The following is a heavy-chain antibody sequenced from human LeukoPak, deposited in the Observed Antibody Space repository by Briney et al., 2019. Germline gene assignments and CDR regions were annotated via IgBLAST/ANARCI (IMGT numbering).Heavy chain of an antibody. Sequence: QSGGSLRLSCAASGFTFSSYGMHWVRQAPGKGLEWVAFIRYDGSNKYYADSVKGRFTISRDNSKNTLYLQMNSLRAEDTAVYYCAKVSVPLHYYYMDVWGKGTTVTVSS. CDR3: AKVSVPLHYYYMDV. V-gene: IGHV3-30*02. CDR2: IRYDGSNK. CDR1: GFTFSSYG. D-gene: IGHD3-10*01. J-gene: IGHJ6*03.